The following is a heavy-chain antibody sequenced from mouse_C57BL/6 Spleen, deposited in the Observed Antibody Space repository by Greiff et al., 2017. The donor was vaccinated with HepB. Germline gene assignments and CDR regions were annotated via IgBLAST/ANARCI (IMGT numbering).Heavy chain of an antibody. Sequence: EVQLVESEGGLVQPGSSMKLSCTASGFTFSDYYMAWVRQVPEKGLEWVANINYDGSSTYYLDSLKSRFIISRDNAKNILYLQMSSLKSEDTATYYCARGPYGNLFDYWGQGTTLTVSS. J-gene: IGHJ2*01. CDR1: GFTFSDYY. D-gene: IGHD2-1*01. V-gene: IGHV5-16*01. CDR2: INYDGSST. CDR3: ARGPYGNLFDY.